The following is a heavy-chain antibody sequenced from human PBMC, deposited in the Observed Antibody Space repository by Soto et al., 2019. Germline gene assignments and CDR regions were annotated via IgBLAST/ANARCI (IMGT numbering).Heavy chain of an antibody. CDR2: ISGSGGGT. CDR3: AKRSAVGPILGAGGFDY. Sequence: PGGSLRLSCAASGFTFSSYAMSWVRQAPGKGLEWVSAISGSGGGTYYADSVKGRFTISRDNSKNTLYLEMNSLRAEDTAVYYCAKRSAVGPILGAGGFDYWGQGALVTVSS. D-gene: IGHD1-26*01. J-gene: IGHJ4*02. CDR1: GFTFSSYA. V-gene: IGHV3-23*01.